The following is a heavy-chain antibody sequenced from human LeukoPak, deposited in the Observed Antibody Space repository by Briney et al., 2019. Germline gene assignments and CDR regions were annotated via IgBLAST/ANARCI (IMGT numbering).Heavy chain of an antibody. Sequence: PSETLSLTCTVSGGSISSYYCSWIRQPPGKGLEWVGYIYNSGSTNYNPSLKSRVTISIDTPKNQFSLKLSSVTAADTAVYYCARALAYCGGDCHTFDYWGQGTLVTVSS. CDR1: GGSISSYY. J-gene: IGHJ4*02. CDR2: IYNSGST. V-gene: IGHV4-59*08. CDR3: ARALAYCGGDCHTFDY. D-gene: IGHD2-21*02.